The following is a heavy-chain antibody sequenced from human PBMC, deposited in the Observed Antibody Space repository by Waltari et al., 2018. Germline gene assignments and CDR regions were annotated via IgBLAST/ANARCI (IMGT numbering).Heavy chain of an antibody. CDR3: AKERRDGYTTDFDY. D-gene: IGHD5-12*01. CDR2: IYSGGDNT. Sequence: EVQLLESGGGLVQRGGSLRLSCAASGFTFNSYVMSWVRQAPGKGLEWVSLIYSGGDNTYYADSVKGRFTISRDKSKNTLYLQMDSLRAEDTAVYYCAKERRDGYTTDFDYWGQGTLVTVSS. V-gene: IGHV3-23*03. CDR1: GFTFNSYV. J-gene: IGHJ4*02.